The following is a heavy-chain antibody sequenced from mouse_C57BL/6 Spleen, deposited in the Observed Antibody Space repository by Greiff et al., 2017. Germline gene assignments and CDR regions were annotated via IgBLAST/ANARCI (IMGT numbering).Heavy chain of an antibody. D-gene: IGHD4-1*01. V-gene: IGHV5-17*01. CDR3: ARGGTGDY. J-gene: IGHJ2*01. CDR2: ISSGSSTI. Sequence: EVMLVESGGGLVKPGGSLKLSCAASGFTFSDSGMHWVRQAPEKGLEWVAYISSGSSTIYYADTVKGRFTISRDNAKNTLFLQMTSLRSEDTAMYYCARGGTGDYWGQGTTLTVSS. CDR1: GFTFSDSG.